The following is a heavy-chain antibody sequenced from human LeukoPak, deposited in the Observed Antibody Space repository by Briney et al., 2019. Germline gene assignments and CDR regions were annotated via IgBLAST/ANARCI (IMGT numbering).Heavy chain of an antibody. V-gene: IGHV3-74*01. Sequence: GGSLRLSCAASGFTFGSYWMHWVRQAPGKGLVWVSRINSHGSSTSYADSVKGRFTISRDNAKNTLYLQMNSLRVEDTAVYYCARGPLDDSGNYYPGAYWGQGTLVTVSS. J-gene: IGHJ4*02. CDR3: ARGPLDDSGNYYPGAY. D-gene: IGHD3-10*01. CDR2: INSHGSST. CDR1: GFTFGSYW.